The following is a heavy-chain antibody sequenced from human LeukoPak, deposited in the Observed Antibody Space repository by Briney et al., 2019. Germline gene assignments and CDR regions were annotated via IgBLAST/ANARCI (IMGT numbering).Heavy chain of an antibody. CDR2: INHSGST. CDR3: ARSQYSSGCRQFDY. V-gene: IGHV4-34*01. D-gene: IGHD6-19*01. Sequence: SETLSLTCAVYGGSFSGYYWNWIRQPPGKGLEWIGEINHSGSTNYNPSLKSRVTISVDTSKNQFSLKLSSVTAADTAVYYCARSQYSSGCRQFDYWGQGTLVTVSS. CDR1: GGSFSGYY. J-gene: IGHJ4*02.